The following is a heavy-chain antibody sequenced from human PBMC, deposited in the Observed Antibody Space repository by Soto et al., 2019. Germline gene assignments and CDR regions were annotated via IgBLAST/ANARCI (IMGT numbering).Heavy chain of an antibody. Sequence: GESLKISCKGSGYSFAGYWITWVRQKPGKGLEWMGRIDPSDSQTYYSPSFRGHVTISVTKSITTVFLQWSSLRASDTAMYYCARQIYDADTGPNFQYYFDSWGQGTPVTV. CDR2: IDPSDSQT. J-gene: IGHJ4*02. CDR1: GYSFAGYW. D-gene: IGHD5-18*01. CDR3: ARQIYDADTGPNFQYYFDS. V-gene: IGHV5-10-1*01.